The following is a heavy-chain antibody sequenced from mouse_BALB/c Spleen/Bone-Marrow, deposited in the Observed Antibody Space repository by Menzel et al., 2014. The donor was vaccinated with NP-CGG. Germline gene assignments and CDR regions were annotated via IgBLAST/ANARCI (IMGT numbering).Heavy chain of an antibody. Sequence: EVKVEESGGGLVQPGGSLKLSCAASGFDFSRYWMTWVRQAPGKGLEWIGEINPASSTINYTPSLKDKFIISRDNAKNSLYLQMSKVRSEDTALYYCAKNYYYGYVAYWGQGTLVTASA. CDR2: INPASSTI. CDR1: GFDFSRYW. D-gene: IGHD1-2*01. J-gene: IGHJ3*01. V-gene: IGHV4-1*02. CDR3: AKNYYYGYVAY.